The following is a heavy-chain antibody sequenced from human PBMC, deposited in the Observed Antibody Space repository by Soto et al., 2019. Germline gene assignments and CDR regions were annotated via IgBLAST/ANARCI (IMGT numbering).Heavy chain of an antibody. CDR1: GFTFSTYG. J-gene: IGHJ4*02. D-gene: IGHD4-17*01. CDR2: ISSDGSEK. Sequence: PGGSLRLSCAASGFTFSTYGLHWVRQAPGKGLEWVAVISSDGSEKYYAGSVKGRVSISRDNSKSTLYLQMDSLRAEDTAVYYCAKGAVTTSLYYFDYWGQGTLVTVSS. V-gene: IGHV3-30*18. CDR3: AKGAVTTSLYYFDY.